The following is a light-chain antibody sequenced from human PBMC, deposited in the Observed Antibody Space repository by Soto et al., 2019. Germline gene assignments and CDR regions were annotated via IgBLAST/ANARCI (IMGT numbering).Light chain of an antibody. CDR1: QFISTY. CDR3: QQSHSDPLT. V-gene: IGKV1-39*01. Sequence: DIQMTQSPSTLSASVGDSVSFTCRASQFISTYLNWYQQKPGKAPKLLIYAASSLQRWVPSRFSGSGSGTDSTLTISNLQPEDFATYFCQQSHSDPLTFGGGTKVEI. CDR2: AAS. J-gene: IGKJ4*01.